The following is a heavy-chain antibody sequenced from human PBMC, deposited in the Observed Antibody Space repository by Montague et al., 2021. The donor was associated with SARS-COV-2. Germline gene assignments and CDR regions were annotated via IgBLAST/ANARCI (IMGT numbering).Heavy chain of an antibody. J-gene: IGHJ4*02. V-gene: IGHV4-4*07. D-gene: IGHD1-20*01. CDR2: IYNSGST. CDR3: VRDQGRSNWNYPDY. Sequence: SETLSLTCTVSGGSISGYYWSWFRQSAGKGLEWIGRIYNSGSTSYNPSLKSRVTMSVDTSKNQFSLKLSSVTAADTAVYYCVRDQGRSNWNYPDYWGQGTRVTGSS. CDR1: GGSISGYY.